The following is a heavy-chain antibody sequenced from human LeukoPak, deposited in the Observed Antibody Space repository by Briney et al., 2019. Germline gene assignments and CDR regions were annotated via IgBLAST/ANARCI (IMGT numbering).Heavy chain of an antibody. Sequence: SETLSLTCTVSGGSISRDFWSWIRQPPGKGLEWIGYVYYSGSTKYNPSLKNRVTISLDTSKSQFALKLTSETAADTAVYYCARHANWFDPWGQGTLVTVFS. J-gene: IGHJ5*02. CDR1: GGSISRDF. CDR2: VYYSGST. V-gene: IGHV4-59*08. CDR3: ARHANWFDP.